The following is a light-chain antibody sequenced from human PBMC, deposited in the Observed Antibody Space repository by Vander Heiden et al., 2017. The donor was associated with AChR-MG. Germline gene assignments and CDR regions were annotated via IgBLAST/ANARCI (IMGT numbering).Light chain of an antibody. J-gene: IGKJ4*01. CDR3: MQALQTPLT. CDR2: LGS. V-gene: IGKV2-28*01. Sequence: DFVMTRSPLSLPVTPGAASSMACTSSQSRLHSNGYNKLDWYLQKPGQSPQLLIYLGSNRASGVPDRFSGSGSGTDFTLKISRVEAEDVGVYYCMQALQTPLTFGGGTKVEIK. CDR1: QSRLHSNGYNK.